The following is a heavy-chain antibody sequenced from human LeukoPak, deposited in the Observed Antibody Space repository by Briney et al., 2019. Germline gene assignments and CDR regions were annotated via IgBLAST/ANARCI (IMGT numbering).Heavy chain of an antibody. CDR1: GFTFSSNS. CDR2: RGGDGRRK. Sequence: AGSLTLSCAASGFTFSSNSKNWVRQALGPGLEWLANRGGDGRRKFYEDSVEGRLTISRDNASRSLYLQMNNLIVADTAVYYCSRDAGWRLLDYWGRETQVTVSS. CDR3: SRDAGWRLLDY. J-gene: IGHJ4*02. V-gene: IGHV3-7*01. D-gene: IGHD6-25*01.